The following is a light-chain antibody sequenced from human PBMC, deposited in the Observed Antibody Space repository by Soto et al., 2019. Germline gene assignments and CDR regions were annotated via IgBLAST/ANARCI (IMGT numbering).Light chain of an antibody. CDR2: GAS. CDR1: QSVSSSY. Sequence: EVVLTQSPGTLSLSPGERATLSCRASQSVSSSYLAWYQQKPGQAPRLLIYGASTRATGVPARFSGSGSGTEFTLTINSLQSEDFVVYFCQQYNDWPTFGQGTKVDI. CDR3: QQYNDWPT. J-gene: IGKJ1*01. V-gene: IGKV3-15*01.